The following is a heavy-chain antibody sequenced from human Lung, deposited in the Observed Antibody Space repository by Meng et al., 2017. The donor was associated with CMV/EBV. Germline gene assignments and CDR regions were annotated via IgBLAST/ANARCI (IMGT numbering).Heavy chain of an antibody. CDR3: ARVRKTWVWFDP. Sequence: GSXRLXCNISQDTISNYWIGWVRQMHRKGLEWMGIIEADDSHTRDNPSFQGRVTLSVDKSITTAYLYSSSLKASDTSIYYSARVRKTWVWFDPWGQGTQVTVSS. CDR2: IEADDSHT. CDR1: QDTISNYW. J-gene: IGHJ5*01. V-gene: IGHV5-51*01.